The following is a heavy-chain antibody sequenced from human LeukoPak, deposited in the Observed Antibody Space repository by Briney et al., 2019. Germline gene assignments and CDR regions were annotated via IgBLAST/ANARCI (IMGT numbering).Heavy chain of an antibody. CDR2: INHGGGT. CDR3: ARGEDGTGDYRPTYFDS. CDR1: GGSFSDYY. J-gene: IGHJ4*02. D-gene: IGHD4-17*01. V-gene: IGHV4-34*01. Sequence: SETLSLTCAVYGGSFSDYYWNWIRQPPGKGLEWIGEINHGGGTKYNPSLKSRATISVDTSKKQFSLNLSSVTAADTAVYYCARGEDGTGDYRPTYFDSWGQGTLVTVSS.